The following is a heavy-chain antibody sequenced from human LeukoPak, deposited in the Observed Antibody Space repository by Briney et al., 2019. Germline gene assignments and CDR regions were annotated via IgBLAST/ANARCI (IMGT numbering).Heavy chain of an antibody. CDR3: ARGGRGSYYFEPYDY. J-gene: IGHJ4*02. CDR1: GYTFTGYY. Sequence: ASVRVSCKASGYTFTGYYIHWVRQAPGQGLEWMGRINPNSGGTNYAQKFQGRVTMTRDTSISTAYMELSRLRSDDTAVYYCARGGRGSYYFEPYDYWGQGTLVTVSS. CDR2: INPNSGGT. V-gene: IGHV1-2*06. D-gene: IGHD1-26*01.